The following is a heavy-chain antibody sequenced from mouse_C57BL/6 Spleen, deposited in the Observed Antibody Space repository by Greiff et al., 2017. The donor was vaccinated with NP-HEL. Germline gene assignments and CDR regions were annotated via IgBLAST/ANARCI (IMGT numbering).Heavy chain of an antibody. D-gene: IGHD2-4*01. CDR3: ARFYYDSWFAY. CDR2: INPYNGGT. Sequence: VQLQQSGPVLVKPGASVKMSCKASGYTFTDYYMNWVKQSHGKSLEWIGVINPYNGGTSYNQKFKGKATLTVDKSSSTAYMELNSLTSEDSAVYYCARFYYDSWFAYWGQGTLVTVSA. CDR1: GYTFTDYY. V-gene: IGHV1-19*01. J-gene: IGHJ3*01.